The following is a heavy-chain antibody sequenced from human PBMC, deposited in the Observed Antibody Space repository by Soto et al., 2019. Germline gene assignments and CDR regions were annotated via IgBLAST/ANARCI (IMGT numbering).Heavy chain of an antibody. V-gene: IGHV3-11*05. CDR3: ARVIVGAAESYFDY. CDR1: GFTFSDYY. J-gene: IGHJ4*02. CDR2: ISSSSSYT. D-gene: IGHD1-26*01. Sequence: QVQLVESGGGLVKPGGSLRLSCAASGFTFSDYYMSWIRQAPGKGLEWVSYISSSSSYTNYADSVKGRFTISRVNAKNSLYLQMNSLRAEDTAVYYCARVIVGAAESYFDYWGQGTLVTVSS.